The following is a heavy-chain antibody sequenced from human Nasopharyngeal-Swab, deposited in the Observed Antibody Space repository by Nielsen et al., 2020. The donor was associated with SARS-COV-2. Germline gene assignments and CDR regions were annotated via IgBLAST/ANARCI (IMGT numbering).Heavy chain of an antibody. Sequence: SVKVSCKASGGTFSSYAISWVRQAPGQGLEWMGGIIPIFGTANYAQKFQGRVTITADESTSTAYMGLSSLRSEDTAVYYCARGIAARSWFDPWGQGTLVTVSS. CDR3: ARGIAARSWFDP. V-gene: IGHV1-69*13. CDR2: IIPIFGTA. J-gene: IGHJ5*02. CDR1: GGTFSSYA. D-gene: IGHD6-6*01.